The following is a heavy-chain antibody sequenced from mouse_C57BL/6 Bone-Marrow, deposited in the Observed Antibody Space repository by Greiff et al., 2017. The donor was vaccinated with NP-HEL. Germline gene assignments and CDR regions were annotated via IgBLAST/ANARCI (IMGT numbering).Heavy chain of an antibody. CDR1: GYAFSSYW. V-gene: IGHV1-80*01. Sequence: VQLQESGAELVKPGASVKISCKASGYAFSSYWMNWVKQRPGKGLEWIGQIYPGDGDTSYNGKFKGKATLTAVKSSSTAYMQLSSLTSEDSAVYFCGRGGGYGYDVTYWGQGTLVTVSA. D-gene: IGHD2-2*01. CDR3: GRGGGYGYDVTY. CDR2: IYPGDGDT. J-gene: IGHJ3*01.